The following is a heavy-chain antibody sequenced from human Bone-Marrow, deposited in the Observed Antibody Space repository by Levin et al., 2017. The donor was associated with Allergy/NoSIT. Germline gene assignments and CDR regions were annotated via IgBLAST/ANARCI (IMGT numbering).Heavy chain of an antibody. J-gene: IGHJ4*02. CDR3: ARIGIYRYFDY. CDR1: GGSIRSYY. V-gene: IGHV4-4*07. CDR2: LFPSGTT. Sequence: SQTLSLTCTVSGGSIRSYYWSWIRQPAGKGLEWIGRLFPSGTTSYNPSLKSRVTMSVDTSKNHFSLNLNSVTAADTAVYYCARIGIYRYFDYWGQGTLVTVSS. D-gene: IGHD1-14*01.